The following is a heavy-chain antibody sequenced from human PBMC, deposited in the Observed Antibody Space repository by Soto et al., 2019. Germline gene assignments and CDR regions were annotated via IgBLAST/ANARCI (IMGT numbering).Heavy chain of an antibody. J-gene: IGHJ3*02. D-gene: IGHD3-10*01. CDR3: AKDQAKQLLWFGELSGPNAFDI. CDR2: ISGSGGST. Sequence: GGSLRLSCAASGFTFSSYAMSWVRQAPGKGLEWVSAISGSGGSTYYADSVKGRFTISRDNSKNTLYLQMNSLRAEDTAVYYCAKDQAKQLLWFGELSGPNAFDIWGQGTMVTVSS. CDR1: GFTFSSYA. V-gene: IGHV3-23*01.